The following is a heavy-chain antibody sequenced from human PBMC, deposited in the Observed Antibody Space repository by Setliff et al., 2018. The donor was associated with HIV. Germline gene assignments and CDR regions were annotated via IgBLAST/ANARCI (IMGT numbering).Heavy chain of an antibody. V-gene: IGHV4-34*01. CDR1: GGSSSAYH. Sequence: SETLSLTCAVYGGSSSAYHWSWIRQTPGKGLEWLGEINHSGSTAYNLALESRVSMSIDTSKNQFSLKLTSVTAADTAIYYCARGRDYTGSWFRPFYLDFWGHGKLVTVSS. CDR3: ARGRDYTGSWFRPFYLDF. J-gene: IGHJ4*01. D-gene: IGHD3-3*01. CDR2: INHSGST.